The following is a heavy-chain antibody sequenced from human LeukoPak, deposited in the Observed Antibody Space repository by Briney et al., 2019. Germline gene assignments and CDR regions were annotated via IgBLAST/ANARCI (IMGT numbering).Heavy chain of an antibody. CDR2: MNPNSGNT. CDR1: GYTFTSYD. J-gene: IGHJ4*02. D-gene: IGHD6-13*01. Sequence: ASVKVSCKASGYTFTSYDINWVRQATGQGLEWMGWMNPNSGNTGYAQKFQGRVTLTRDMSTSTVYMDLSSLTSEDTALYYCARAGISPRSSLDYWGQGTLVTVSS. V-gene: IGHV1-8*01. CDR3: ARAGISPRSSLDY.